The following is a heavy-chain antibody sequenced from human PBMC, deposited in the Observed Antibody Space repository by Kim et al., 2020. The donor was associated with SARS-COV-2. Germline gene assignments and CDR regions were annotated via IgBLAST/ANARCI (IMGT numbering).Heavy chain of an antibody. CDR2: IYYSGST. CDR1: GGSISSYY. V-gene: IGHV4-59*01. D-gene: IGHD5-12*01. CDR3: ARENGGYDFGRLGY. J-gene: IGHJ4*02. Sequence: SETLSLTCTVSGGSISSYYWSWIRQPPGKGLEWIGYIYYSGSTNYNPSLKSRVTISVDTSKNQFSLKLSPVTAADTAVYYCARENGGYDFGRLGYWGQGTLVTVSS.